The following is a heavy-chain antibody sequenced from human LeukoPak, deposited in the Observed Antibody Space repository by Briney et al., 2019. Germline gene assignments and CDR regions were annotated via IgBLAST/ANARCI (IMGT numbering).Heavy chain of an antibody. V-gene: IGHV4-39*01. CDR3: ARQGHYDFWSGSYWYFDL. CDR1: GFTFSSYSMN. Sequence: PGGSLRLSCAASGFTFSSYSMNWVRQPPGKGLEWIGSIYYSGSTYYNPSLKSRVTISVDTSKNQFSLKLSSVTAADTAVYYCARQGHYDFWSGSYWYFDLWGRGTLVTVSS. D-gene: IGHD3-3*01. CDR2: IYYSGST. J-gene: IGHJ2*01.